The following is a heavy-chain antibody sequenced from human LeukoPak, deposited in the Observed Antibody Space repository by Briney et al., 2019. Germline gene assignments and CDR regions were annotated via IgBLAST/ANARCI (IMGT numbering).Heavy chain of an antibody. D-gene: IGHD3-22*01. V-gene: IGHV1-46*01. J-gene: IGHJ5*02. CDR3: ARADPTYYYDSSGYSSWFDP. CDR2: INPSGGST. Sequence: ASVKVSCKASGYTFTIYYMHWVRQAPGQGLEWMGIINPSGGSTSYAQKFQGRVTMTRDTSTSTVYMELSSLRSEDTAVYYCARADPTYYYDSSGYSSWFDPWGQGTLVTVSS. CDR1: GYTFTIYY.